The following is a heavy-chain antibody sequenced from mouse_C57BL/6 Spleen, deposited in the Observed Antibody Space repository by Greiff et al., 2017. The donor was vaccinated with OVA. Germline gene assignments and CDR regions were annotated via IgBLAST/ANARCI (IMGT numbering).Heavy chain of an antibody. CDR1: GYTFTSYW. CDR3: ARSGYFDY. D-gene: IGHD1-3*01. Sequence: QVQLKESGAELVKPGASVKLSCKASGYTFTSYWMHWVKQRPGQGLEWIGMIHPNSGSTNYNEKFKSKATLTVDKSSSTAYMQLSSLTSEDSAVYYCARSGYFDYWGQGTTLTVSS. V-gene: IGHV1-64*01. J-gene: IGHJ2*01. CDR2: IHPNSGST.